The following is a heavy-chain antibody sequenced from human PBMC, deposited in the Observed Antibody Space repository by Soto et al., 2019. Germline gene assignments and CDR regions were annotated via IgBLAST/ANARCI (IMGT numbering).Heavy chain of an antibody. D-gene: IGHD3-10*01. CDR3: ARHSSFGWFGELFAYYYGMDV. J-gene: IGHJ6*02. CDR2: IYYSGST. CDR1: GGSISSSSYY. Sequence: PSETLSLTCTVSGGSISSSSYYWGWIRQPPGKGLEWIGSIYYSGSTYYNPSLKSRVTISVDTSKNQFSLKLSSVTAADTAVYYCARHSSFGWFGELFAYYYGMDVWGQGTTVTVSS. V-gene: IGHV4-39*01.